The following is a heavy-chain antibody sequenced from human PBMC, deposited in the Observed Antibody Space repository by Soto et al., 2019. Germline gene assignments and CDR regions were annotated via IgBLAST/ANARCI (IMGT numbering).Heavy chain of an antibody. V-gene: IGHV2-5*01. Sequence: QITLKESGPTLVKPTQTLTLTCTFSGFSLTTPGAGVGWIRQPPGKALEWLALIYWNDDQRYSPSLKSRLTITKDPSKNQVVLIMTNMDPVDTATYYCAHRGYGDYPRDNWFDPWGQGVPVIVSS. CDR1: GFSLTTPGAG. CDR3: AHRGYGDYPRDNWFDP. CDR2: IYWNDDQ. D-gene: IGHD4-17*01. J-gene: IGHJ5*02.